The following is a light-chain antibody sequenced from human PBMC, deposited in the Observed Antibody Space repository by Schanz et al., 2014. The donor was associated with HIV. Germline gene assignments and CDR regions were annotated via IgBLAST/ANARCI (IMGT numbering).Light chain of an antibody. CDR1: QTIGRF. Sequence: IQMTQSPSTVSASVGDRVTITCRASQTIGRFLAWYQQKPGRAPKLLIYQASTLQTGVPSRFSGSGSGTSFTLTITSLQPDDFATYYCQQYKTFLYTFGQGTKLEVK. CDR2: QAS. V-gene: IGKV1-5*03. J-gene: IGKJ2*01. CDR3: QQYKTFLYT.